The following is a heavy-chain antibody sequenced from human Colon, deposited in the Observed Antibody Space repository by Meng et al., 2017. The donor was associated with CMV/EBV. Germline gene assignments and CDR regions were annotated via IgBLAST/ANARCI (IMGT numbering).Heavy chain of an antibody. J-gene: IGHJ1*01. CDR2: IRTNT. CDR1: GYSFTTYG. V-gene: IGHV1-18*01. Sequence: ASVKVSCKTSGYSFTTYGISWVRQAPGQGLEWMGWIRTNTNYAQKFQGRVTVTTDTSTSTAYMELRSLRSDDTAVYYCALAITMVRGVIITGEYFQHWGQGTLVTVSS. CDR3: ALAITMVRGVIITGEYFQH. D-gene: IGHD3-10*01.